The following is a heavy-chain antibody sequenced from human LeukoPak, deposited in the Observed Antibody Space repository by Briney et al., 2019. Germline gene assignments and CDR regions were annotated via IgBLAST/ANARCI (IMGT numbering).Heavy chain of an antibody. J-gene: IGHJ3*02. V-gene: IGHV4-38-2*02. D-gene: IGHD3-22*01. CDR3: ARGITMMVVVSNDAFDI. CDR1: GYSISSGYY. Sequence: SETLSLTCTVSGYSISSGYYWGWIRQPPGKGLEWIGSINHSGSTNYNPSLKGRVTISVDTSKNQFSLKLSSVTAADTAVYYCARGITMMVVVSNDAFDIWGQGTMVTVSS. CDR2: INHSGST.